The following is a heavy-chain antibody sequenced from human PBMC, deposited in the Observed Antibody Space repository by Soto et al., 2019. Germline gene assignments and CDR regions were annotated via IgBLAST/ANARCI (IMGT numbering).Heavy chain of an antibody. Sequence: GGSLRLSCAASGFTFSSYGMHWVRQAPGKGLEWVAVIWHDGTNKYYAASVKGRFTISRDNSKNTLYLQMNSLSAEDTAVYYCARDRYYDTSGSQPAYWGQGILVTVSS. D-gene: IGHD3-22*01. CDR3: ARDRYYDTSGSQPAY. CDR2: IWHDGTNK. V-gene: IGHV3-33*01. J-gene: IGHJ4*02. CDR1: GFTFSSYG.